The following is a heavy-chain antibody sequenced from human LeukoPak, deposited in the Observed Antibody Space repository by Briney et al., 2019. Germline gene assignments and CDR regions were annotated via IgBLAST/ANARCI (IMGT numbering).Heavy chain of an antibody. V-gene: IGHV3-23*01. CDR3: AVGRPFDY. CDR2: IGNSGGST. J-gene: IGHJ4*02. CDR1: GFTFSSYE. Sequence: GGSLRLSCAASGFTFSSYEMNWVRQAPGKGLEWVSTIGNSGGSTYYADSVKGRFTIARDDPENTLFLQMNSLRAEDTAVYYCAVGRPFDYWGQGTLVTVSS.